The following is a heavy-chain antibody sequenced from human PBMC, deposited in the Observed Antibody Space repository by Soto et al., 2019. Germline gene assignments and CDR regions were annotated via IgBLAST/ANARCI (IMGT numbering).Heavy chain of an antibody. CDR1: GFTFDDYA. V-gene: IGHV3-43*02. CDR3: AKAYLTYSSGWYYFDY. J-gene: IGHJ4*02. CDR2: ISGDGGST. D-gene: IGHD6-19*01. Sequence: GGSLRLYCAASGFTFDDYAMHWVRQAPGKGLEWVSLISGDGGSTYYADSVKGRFTISRDNSKNSLYLQMNSLRTEDTALYYCAKAYLTYSSGWYYFDYWGQGTLVTVSS.